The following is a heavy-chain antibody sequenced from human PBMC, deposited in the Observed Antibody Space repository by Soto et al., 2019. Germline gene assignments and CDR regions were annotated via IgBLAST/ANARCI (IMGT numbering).Heavy chain of an antibody. CDR2: ISYDGSNK. J-gene: IGHJ3*02. Sequence: QVQLVESGGGVVQPGRSLRLSCAASGFTFSSYGMHWVRQAPGKGLEWVAVISYDGSNKYCADSVNGRFTISRDNSKNTLYLQMNSLRAEDTAVYYCAKAMVVVTAISGGGGFDKWGQGTLVTVSS. CDR1: GFTFSSYG. V-gene: IGHV3-30*18. CDR3: AKAMVVVTAISGGGGFDK. D-gene: IGHD2-21*02.